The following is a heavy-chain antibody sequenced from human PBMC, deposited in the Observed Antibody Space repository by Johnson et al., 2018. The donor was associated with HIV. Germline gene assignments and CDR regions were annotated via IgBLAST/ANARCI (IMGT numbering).Heavy chain of an antibody. V-gene: IGHV3-15*01. CDR1: GFTFINAW. D-gene: IGHD2-2*03. Sequence: VQLVESGGGVVQPGRSLRLSCAASGFTFINAWMSWVRQAPGKGLEWVGRIKSKTDGGTTDYAAPVKGRFTISRDDSKNTLYLQMNSLKTEDTAVYYCTRDAKLRPLDGPDDAFDIWGQGTMVTVSS. CDR2: IKSKTDGGTT. CDR3: TRDAKLRPLDGPDDAFDI. J-gene: IGHJ3*02.